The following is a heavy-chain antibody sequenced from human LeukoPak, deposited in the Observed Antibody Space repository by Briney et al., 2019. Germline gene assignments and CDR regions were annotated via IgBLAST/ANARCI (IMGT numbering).Heavy chain of an antibody. D-gene: IGHD5-18*01. CDR2: LFDSVNT. V-gene: IGHV4-59*11. CDR3: ATIKRGSIFGYFDL. J-gene: IGHJ4*02. Sequence: SETLSLTCTVSGGSISSHYWSWIRQPPGKGLGWVAYLFDSVNTKDNPSLQSRLTLSADTSKNQFSLRLSSVTAADTAVYYCATIKRGSIFGYFDLWGQGIKVTVSS. CDR1: GGSISSHY.